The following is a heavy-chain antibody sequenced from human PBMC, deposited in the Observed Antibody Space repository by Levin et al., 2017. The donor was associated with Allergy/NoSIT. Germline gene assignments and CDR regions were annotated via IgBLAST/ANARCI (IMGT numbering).Heavy chain of an antibody. D-gene: IGHD2-2*01. CDR3: ARGGCSSTSCLDN. CDR1: GFTFSNYW. J-gene: IGHJ4*02. Sequence: GGSLRLSCAASGFTFSNYWMHWFRQAPGKGLVWVSHINSDGSNTNYADSVKGRFTISRDNAKNTLYLQMNSLRDEDTAVYYCARGGCSSTSCLDNWGQGTLVTVSP. CDR2: INSDGSNT. V-gene: IGHV3-74*01.